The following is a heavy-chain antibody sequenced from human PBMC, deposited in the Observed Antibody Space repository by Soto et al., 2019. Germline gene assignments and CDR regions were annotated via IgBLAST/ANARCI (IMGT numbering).Heavy chain of an antibody. CDR3: ARYCTGTSSSARRAFDI. D-gene: IGHD2-2*01. V-gene: IGHV4-39*01. Sequence: QLQLQESGPGLVNPSETLSLTCTVSGGSISSPTYYWGWIRQPPGKGLEWIGSIYYSGSTYYNPSLKSRVTISVDTSKNQFSLKLSSVTAADTAVYYCARYCTGTSSSARRAFDIWGRGTLVTVSS. CDR2: IYYSGST. CDR1: GGSISSPTYY. J-gene: IGHJ3*02.